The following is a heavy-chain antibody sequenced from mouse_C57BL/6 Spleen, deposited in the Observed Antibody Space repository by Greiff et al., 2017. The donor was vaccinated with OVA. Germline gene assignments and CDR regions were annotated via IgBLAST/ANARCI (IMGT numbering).Heavy chain of an antibody. V-gene: IGHV1-63*01. CDR1: GYTFTNYW. Sequence: QVQLQQSGAELVRPGTSVKMSCKASGYTFTNYWLGWAKQRPGHGLEWIGDIYPGGGYTNYNEKFKGKATLTADKDSSTAYMQFSSLTSEDSAIYYGARLDSSGSWFAYWGQGTLVTVSA. CDR3: ARLDSSGSWFAY. CDR2: IYPGGGYT. D-gene: IGHD3-2*02. J-gene: IGHJ3*01.